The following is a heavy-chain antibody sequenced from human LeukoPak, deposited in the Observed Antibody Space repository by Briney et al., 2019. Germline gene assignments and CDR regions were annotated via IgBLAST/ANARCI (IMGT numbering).Heavy chain of an antibody. CDR1: GFTFSSYA. D-gene: IGHD3-3*01. J-gene: IGHJ4*02. CDR3: AKVTIFGVGPSDY. Sequence: QTGGSLRLSCAASGFTFSSYAMSWVRQAPGKGLEWVSAISGSGGSTYYADSVKGRFTISRDNSKNTLYLQMNSLRAEDTAVYYCAKVTIFGVGPSDYWGQRILVTVSS. CDR2: ISGSGGST. V-gene: IGHV3-23*01.